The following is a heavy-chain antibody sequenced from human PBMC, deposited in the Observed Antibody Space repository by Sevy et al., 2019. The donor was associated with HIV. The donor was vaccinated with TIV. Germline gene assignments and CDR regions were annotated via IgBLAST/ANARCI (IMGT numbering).Heavy chain of an antibody. V-gene: IGHV4-34*01. Sequence: SETLSLTCTVYGGSFSADYWTWIRQPPGKGLEWIGEINHSGSTNYNPSLKSRDTISLDTSKNQFSLRLTSVPAADTAVVYCARGYDAGPLIYWGHGTLVTVSS. D-gene: IGHD3-22*01. CDR2: INHSGST. CDR3: ARGYDAGPLIY. J-gene: IGHJ4*01. CDR1: GGSFSADY.